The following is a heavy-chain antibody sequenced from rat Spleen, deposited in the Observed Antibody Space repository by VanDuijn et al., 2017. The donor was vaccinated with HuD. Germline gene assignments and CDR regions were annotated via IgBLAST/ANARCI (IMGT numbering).Heavy chain of an antibody. CDR1: GFTFSNYY. J-gene: IGHJ2*01. D-gene: IGHD1-7*01. CDR3: ARRTRGIFDY. CDR2: ISTGGGNT. Sequence: EVQLVESGGGLVQPGRSMKLSCAASGFTFSNYYMAWVRQAPTKGLEWVASISTGGGNTYYRDSVKGRFNISRDNAKSTLYLQMDSLRSEDTATYYCARRTRGIFDYWGQGVMVTVSS. V-gene: IGHV5-25*01.